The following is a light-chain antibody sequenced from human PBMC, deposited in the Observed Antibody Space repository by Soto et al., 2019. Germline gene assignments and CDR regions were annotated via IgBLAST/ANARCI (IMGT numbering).Light chain of an antibody. CDR1: SSDLGIYNY. CDR2: EVT. Sequence: QSVLTQPASVSGSPGQSIAISCSGSSSDLGIYNYVSWYQQHPGKVPKLIIFEVTNRPSGVSNRFSGSKSGNTASLTIPGPQAEDEADYYCSSYTTSSTRVFGTGTKVTVL. CDR3: SSYTTSSTRV. V-gene: IGLV2-14*01. J-gene: IGLJ1*01.